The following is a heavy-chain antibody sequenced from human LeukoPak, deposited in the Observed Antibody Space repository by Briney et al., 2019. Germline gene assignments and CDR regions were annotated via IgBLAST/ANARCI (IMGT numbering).Heavy chain of an antibody. Sequence: PSETLSLTGTVSGGSISSYYWSWIRQPPGKGLEWIGYIYYSGSTNYNPSLKSRVTISVDTSKNQFSLKLSSVTAADTAVYYCARASAVSSSGWYSHNYYYYMDVWGKGTTVTVSS. J-gene: IGHJ6*03. CDR1: GGSISSYY. D-gene: IGHD6-19*01. CDR2: IYYSGST. CDR3: ARASAVSSSGWYSHNYYYYMDV. V-gene: IGHV4-59*01.